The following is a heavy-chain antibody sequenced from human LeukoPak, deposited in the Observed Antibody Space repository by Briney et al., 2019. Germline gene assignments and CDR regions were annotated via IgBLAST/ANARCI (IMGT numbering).Heavy chain of an antibody. V-gene: IGHV3-15*01. CDR3: TTDLGYGSGSYFR. CDR2: IKSKTDGGTT. J-gene: IGHJ4*02. CDR1: GFTFSNAW. Sequence: GGSLRLSCAASGFTFSNAWMSWVRQAPGKGLEWVGRIKSKTDGGTTDYAAPVKGRFTISRDDSKNTPYLQMNSLKTEDTAVYYCTTDLGYGSGSYFRWGQGTLVTVSS. D-gene: IGHD3-10*01.